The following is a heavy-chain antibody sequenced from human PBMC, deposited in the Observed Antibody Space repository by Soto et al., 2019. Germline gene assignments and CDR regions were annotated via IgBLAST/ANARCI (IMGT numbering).Heavy chain of an antibody. D-gene: IGHD1-20*01. V-gene: IGHV4-34*01. CDR2: INHRGST. CDR1: GWSFGGYS. Sequence: PXETRSLPCAVCGWSFGGYSWTWIRQPPGKGLEWLGEINHRGSTNYKPSLRSRVTISVDTSKNQLSLKVSSVTAADTAVYYCARGRTLITGTSLDYWGQGSLVTVSS. CDR3: ARGRTLITGTSLDY. J-gene: IGHJ4*02.